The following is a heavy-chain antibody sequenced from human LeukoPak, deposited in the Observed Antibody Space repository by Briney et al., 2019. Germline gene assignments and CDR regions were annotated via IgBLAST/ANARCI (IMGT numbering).Heavy chain of an antibody. CDR2: IDSSGGYM. Sequence: PGGSLRLSRAASGFTFNTYSMNWARQAPGKGLEWVSSIDSSGGYMFYADSVKGRFIISRDNAKDSLYLQMNSLRVEDTAVYYCLRGDRRDYWGQGTLVTVSS. V-gene: IGHV3-21*06. CDR1: GFTFNTYS. CDR3: LRGDRRDY. J-gene: IGHJ4*02.